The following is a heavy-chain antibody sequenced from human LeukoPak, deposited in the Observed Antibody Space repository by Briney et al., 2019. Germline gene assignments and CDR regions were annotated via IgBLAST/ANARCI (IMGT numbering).Heavy chain of an antibody. J-gene: IGHJ4*02. CDR2: IYYSGST. CDR3: ARHDLGGTWYYFDY. CDR1: GGSISSYY. V-gene: IGHV4-59*08. Sequence: SETLSLTCTVSGGSISSYYWSWIRQPPGKGLEWIGYIYYSGSTNYNPSPKSRVTISVDTSKNQFSLKLSSVTAADTAVYYCARHDLGGTWYYFDYWGQGTLVTVSS. D-gene: IGHD1-1*01.